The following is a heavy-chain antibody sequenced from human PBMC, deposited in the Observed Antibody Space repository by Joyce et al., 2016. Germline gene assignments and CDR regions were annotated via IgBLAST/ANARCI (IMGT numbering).Heavy chain of an antibody. V-gene: IGHV3-30-3*01. CDR1: GFSFRASH. Sequence: QEQLLESGGGVVQPGGSLRLSCVSSGFSFRASHMHWVRQSPGTGLEWLALISSDGTKTYSADSAKGRFTISRDNSKSTLYLQMNSLRPEDTAIYYCARHFVMVTATGFDLWGQGALVTVSS. D-gene: IGHD2-21*02. J-gene: IGHJ4*02. CDR3: ARHFVMVTATGFDL. CDR2: ISSDGTKT.